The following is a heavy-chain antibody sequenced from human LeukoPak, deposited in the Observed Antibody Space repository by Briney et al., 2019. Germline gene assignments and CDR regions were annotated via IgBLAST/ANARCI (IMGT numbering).Heavy chain of an antibody. CDR2: IIPVFGTP. CDR1: GDTFSSYS. V-gene: IGHV1-69*05. CDR3: ARDRRPQLNNYFDR. Sequence: ASVKVSCKASGDTFSSYSFSWVRQAPGQGLEWMGGIIPVFGTPRYAQKFQGRATITTDESTSTAYMEVTSLRSDDTAVYYCARDRRPQLNNYFDRWGQGTLVTVSS. J-gene: IGHJ5*02.